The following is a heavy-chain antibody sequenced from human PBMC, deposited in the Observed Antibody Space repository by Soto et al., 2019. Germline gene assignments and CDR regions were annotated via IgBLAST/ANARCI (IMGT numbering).Heavy chain of an antibody. CDR1: GGSISSSSYY. CDR3: ARLYGLDAFDI. V-gene: IGHV4-39*01. CDR2: IYYSGNT. Sequence: SETLSLTCAVSGGSISSSSYYWGWIRQPPGKGLEWIGSIYYSGNTYYNPSLKSRVTISVDTAKNQFSLKLSSVTAADTAVYYCARLYGLDAFDIWGQGTMVTVSS. D-gene: IGHD3-16*02. J-gene: IGHJ3*02.